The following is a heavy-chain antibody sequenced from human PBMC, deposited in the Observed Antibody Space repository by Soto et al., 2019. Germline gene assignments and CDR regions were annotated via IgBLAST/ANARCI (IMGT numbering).Heavy chain of an antibody. CDR2: INHSGST. V-gene: IGHV4-34*01. CDR1: GGSFSGYY. Sequence: SETLSLTCAVYGGSFSGYYWSWIRQPPGKGLEWIGEINHSGSTNYNPSLKSRVTISVDTSKNQFSLKLSSVTAADTAVYYCARGSNWGSGSYYGYWGQGTLVTVSS. CDR3: ARGSNWGSGSYYGY. D-gene: IGHD3-10*01. J-gene: IGHJ4*02.